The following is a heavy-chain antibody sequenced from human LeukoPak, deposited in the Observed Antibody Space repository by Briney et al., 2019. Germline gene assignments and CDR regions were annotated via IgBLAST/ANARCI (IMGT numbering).Heavy chain of an antibody. D-gene: IGHD2-21*01. CDR2: ISGSGSDT. V-gene: IGHV3-23*01. CDR3: ARASPPDADAYSSLAY. CDR1: GFPFMRHA. Sequence: GGSLRLSCAASGFPFMRHAMAWVRQAPGKGLQWVSAISGSGSDTYYAESVKGRFTISRDNSRDMLYLQMNGLTFEDTAFYYCARASPPDADAYSSLAYWGQGALVTVSS. J-gene: IGHJ4*02.